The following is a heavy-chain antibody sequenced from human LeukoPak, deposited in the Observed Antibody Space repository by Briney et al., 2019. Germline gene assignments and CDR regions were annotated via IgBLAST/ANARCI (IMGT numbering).Heavy chain of an antibody. CDR1: GFTFISYG. Sequence: GGSLRLSCAASGFTFISYGMHGLRQAPGKGLEWVAVISYDGSNKYYADAVKGRFTISRDNSKNTLCLQMNSLRAEDTAVYYCAKDPSWGGSGPYFDYWGQGTLVTVPS. J-gene: IGHJ4*02. CDR2: ISYDGSNK. CDR3: AKDPSWGGSGPYFDY. V-gene: IGHV3-30*18. D-gene: IGHD2-15*01.